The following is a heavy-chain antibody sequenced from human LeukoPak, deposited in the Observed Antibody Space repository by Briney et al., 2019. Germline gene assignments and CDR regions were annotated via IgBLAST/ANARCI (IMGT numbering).Heavy chain of an antibody. Sequence: PSGTLSLTCAVSGTSLSLSNWWTWVRPPPGKGLEWIGEIYHSGTTNYNPSLKSRVTISLDKSRDQFSLNLNSVSAADTAVYYCARSYFGSGTFNGFDYWGQGTLVTVSS. CDR1: GTSLSLSNW. V-gene: IGHV4-4*02. J-gene: IGHJ4*02. CDR2: IYHSGTT. CDR3: ARSYFGSGTFNGFDY. D-gene: IGHD3-10*01.